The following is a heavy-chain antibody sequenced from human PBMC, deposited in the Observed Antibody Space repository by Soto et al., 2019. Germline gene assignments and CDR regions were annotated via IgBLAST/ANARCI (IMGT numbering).Heavy chain of an antibody. CDR2: IYHSGST. CDR1: GGSISSGGYS. D-gene: IGHD3-3*01. Sequence: QLQLQESGSGLVKPSQTLSLTCAVSGGSISSGGYSWSWIRQPPGKGLEWIGYIYHSGSTYYNPTLKSQVNISLDRSKHQFSLKLSSVTAADTAVYYCAAGAIFGVVPLDYWGQGTLVTVSS. V-gene: IGHV4-30-2*01. CDR3: AAGAIFGVVPLDY. J-gene: IGHJ4*02.